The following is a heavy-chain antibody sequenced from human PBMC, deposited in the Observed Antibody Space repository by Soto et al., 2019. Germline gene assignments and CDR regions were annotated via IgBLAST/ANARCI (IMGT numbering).Heavy chain of an antibody. D-gene: IGHD2-2*02. CDR1: GGSISSGGYY. J-gene: IGHJ5*02. CDR3: ARLIVLVPAAIGWFDP. V-gene: IGHV4-31*03. CDR2: IYYSGST. Sequence: QVQLQESGPGLVKPSQTLSLTCTVSGGSISSGGYYWSWIRQHPGKGLEWIGYIYYSGSTYYNPSLTSRVTISVDTSKNQFSLKLSSVTAADTAVYYCARLIVLVPAAIGWFDPWGQGTLVTVSS.